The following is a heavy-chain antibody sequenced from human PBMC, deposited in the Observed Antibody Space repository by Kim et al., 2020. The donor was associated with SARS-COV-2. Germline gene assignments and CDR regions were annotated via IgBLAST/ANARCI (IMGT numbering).Heavy chain of an antibody. D-gene: IGHD2-2*02. J-gene: IGHJ6*02. CDR3: ARYNVVVPAAISLGMDV. Sequence: RGRVTITADESTSTAYMELSSLRSEDTAVYYCARYNVVVPAAISLGMDVWGQGTTVTVSS. V-gene: IGHV1-69*01.